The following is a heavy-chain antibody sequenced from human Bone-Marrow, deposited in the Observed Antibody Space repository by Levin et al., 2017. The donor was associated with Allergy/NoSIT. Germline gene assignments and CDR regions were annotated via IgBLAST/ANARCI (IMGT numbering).Heavy chain of an antibody. CDR2: ISYDGSNK. CDR3: AREAVAGYYFDY. V-gene: IGHV3-30-3*01. Sequence: GESLKISCAASGFTFSSYAMHWVRQAPGKGLEWVAVISYDGSNKYYADSVKGRFTISRDNSKNTLYLQMNSLRAEDTAVYYCAREAVAGYYFDYWGQGTLVTVSS. D-gene: IGHD6-19*01. J-gene: IGHJ4*02. CDR1: GFTFSSYA.